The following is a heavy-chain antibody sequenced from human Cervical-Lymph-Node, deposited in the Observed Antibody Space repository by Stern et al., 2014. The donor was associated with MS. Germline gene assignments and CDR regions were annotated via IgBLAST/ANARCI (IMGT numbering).Heavy chain of an antibody. D-gene: IGHD3-3*01. CDR2: ISAYNGNT. CDR3: ARDVWYYDFWSGPIGRPPNYGMDV. V-gene: IGHV1-18*01. J-gene: IGHJ6*02. CDR1: GYTFTSYG. Sequence: QMQLVQSGAEVKRPGASVKVSCKASGYTFTSYGISWVRQAPGQGLEWMGLISAYNGNTKYAKKLQGRVTMTTDPSTSTAYMELRSLRSDDTAVYYCARDVWYYDFWSGPIGRPPNYGMDVWGQGTTVTVSS.